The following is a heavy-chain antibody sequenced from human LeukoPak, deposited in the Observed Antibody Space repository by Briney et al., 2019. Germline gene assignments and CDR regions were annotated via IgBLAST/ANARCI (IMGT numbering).Heavy chain of an antibody. V-gene: IGHV1-2*02. CDR2: INPNSGGT. Sequence: ASVKVSCKASGYTFTGYYMHWARQAPGQGLEWMGWINPNSGGTNYAQKFQGRVTMTRDTSISTAYMELSRLRSDDTAVYYCARERTLTSCYDYWGQGTLVTVSS. CDR3: ARERTLTSCYDY. CDR1: GYTFTGYY. J-gene: IGHJ4*02. D-gene: IGHD2-15*01.